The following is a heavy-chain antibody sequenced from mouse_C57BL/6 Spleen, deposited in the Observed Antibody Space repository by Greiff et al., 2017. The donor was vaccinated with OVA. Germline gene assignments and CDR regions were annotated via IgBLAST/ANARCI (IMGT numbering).Heavy chain of an antibody. Sequence: EVQLQQSVAELVRPGASVKLSCTASGFNIKNTYMHWVKQRPEQGLEWIGRIDPANGNTKYAPKFQGKATITADTSSNTAYLQLSSLTSEDTAIYYCARSRGDDYDGYYYAMDYWGQGTSVTVSS. CDR2: IDPANGNT. V-gene: IGHV14-3*01. J-gene: IGHJ4*01. CDR1: GFNIKNTY. CDR3: ARSRGDDYDGYYYAMDY. D-gene: IGHD2-4*01.